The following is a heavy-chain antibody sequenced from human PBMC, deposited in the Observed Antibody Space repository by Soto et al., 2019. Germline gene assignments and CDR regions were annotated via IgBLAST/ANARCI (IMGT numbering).Heavy chain of an antibody. Sequence: PGGSLRLSCAASGFTFSSYGMHWVRQAPGKGLEWVAVISYDGSNKYYADSVKGRFTISRDNSKNTLYLQMNSLRAEDTAVYYCAKERQSFEWLTAMVTNGMDVWGQGTTVTVSS. J-gene: IGHJ6*02. D-gene: IGHD5-18*01. CDR3: AKERQSFEWLTAMVTNGMDV. CDR1: GFTFSSYG. CDR2: ISYDGSNK. V-gene: IGHV3-30*18.